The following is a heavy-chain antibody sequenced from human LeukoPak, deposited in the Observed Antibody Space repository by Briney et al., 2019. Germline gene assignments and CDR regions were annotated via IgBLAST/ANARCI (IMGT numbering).Heavy chain of an antibody. Sequence: GGSLRLSCAASGFTVSSNYMSWVRQAPGKGLEWVSVIYSGGSTYYADSVKGRFTISRDNSKNTLYLQMNSLRAEDTAVYYCARCLRGGSYYAQYYFDYWGQGTLVTVSS. CDR1: GFTVSSNY. CDR2: IYSGGST. J-gene: IGHJ4*02. CDR3: ARCLRGGSYYAQYYFDY. D-gene: IGHD1-26*01. V-gene: IGHV3-66*02.